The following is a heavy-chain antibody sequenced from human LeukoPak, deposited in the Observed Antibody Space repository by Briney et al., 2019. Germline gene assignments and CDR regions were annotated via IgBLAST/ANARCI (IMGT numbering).Heavy chain of an antibody. CDR2: ISGSGGST. CDR1: GFTFSSYA. CDR3: AKGVVVPAAISWDVGDFDY. Sequence: GGSLRLSCAASGFTFSSYAMSWVRQAPGKGLEWVSAISGSGGSTYYADSVKGRFTISRDNSKNTLYLQMNSLRAEDTAVYYCAKGVVVPAAISWDVGDFDYWGQGTLVTVSS. D-gene: IGHD2-2*02. V-gene: IGHV3-23*01. J-gene: IGHJ4*02.